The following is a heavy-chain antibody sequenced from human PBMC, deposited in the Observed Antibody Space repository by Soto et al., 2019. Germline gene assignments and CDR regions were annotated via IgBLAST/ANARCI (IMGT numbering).Heavy chain of an antibody. CDR2: IYYSGST. Sequence: QVQLQESGPGLVKPSQTLSLTCTVSGGSISSGGYYWSWIRQHPGKGLEGIGYIYYSGSTYYNPSLKSRFTISVDTAKNQFSLKLSSVTAADTAVYYCARGGIAAAAPPDYWCQGTLVTVSS. J-gene: IGHJ4*02. V-gene: IGHV4-31*03. CDR1: GGSISSGGYY. CDR3: ARGGIAAAAPPDY. D-gene: IGHD6-13*01.